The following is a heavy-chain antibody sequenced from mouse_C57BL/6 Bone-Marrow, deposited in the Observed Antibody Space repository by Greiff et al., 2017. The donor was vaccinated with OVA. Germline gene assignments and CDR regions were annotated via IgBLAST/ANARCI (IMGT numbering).Heavy chain of an antibody. J-gene: IGHJ3*01. CDR1: GYAFTNYL. CDR2: INPGSGGT. V-gene: IGHV1-54*01. Sequence: VQLQQSGAELVRPGTSVKVSCKASGYAFTNYLIEWVKQRPGQGLEWIGVINPGSGGTNYNEKFKGKATLTADKSSSTAYMQLSSLTSEDSAVYFCARSGAPSWFAYWGQGTLVTVSA. D-gene: IGHD3-2*02. CDR3: ARSGAPSWFAY.